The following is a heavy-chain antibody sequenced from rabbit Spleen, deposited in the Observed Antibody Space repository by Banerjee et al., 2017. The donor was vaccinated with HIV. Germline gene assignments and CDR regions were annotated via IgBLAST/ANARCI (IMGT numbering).Heavy chain of an antibody. V-gene: IGHV1S47*01. CDR2: IDGVFGTT. CDR3: VREVLYAAYAGFGDATMYYFDL. J-gene: IGHJ4*01. Sequence: DLVESGGGLVQPGGSLKLSCKASGFDFSTYGVSWVRQAPGKGLEWIGYIDGVFGTTYYARWVNGRFTISSHNAQNTLYLQMNSLTAADTATYFCVREVLYAAYAGFGDATMYYFDLWGPGTLVTVS. D-gene: IGHD6-1*01. CDR1: GFDFSTYG.